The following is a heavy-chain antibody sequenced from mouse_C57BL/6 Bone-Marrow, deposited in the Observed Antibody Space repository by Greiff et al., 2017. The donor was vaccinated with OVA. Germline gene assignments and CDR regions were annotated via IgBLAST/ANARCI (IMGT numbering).Heavy chain of an antibody. CDR2: INPSTGGT. Sequence: EVQLQESGPELVKPGASVKISCKASGYSFTGYYMNWVKQSPEKSLEWIGEINPSTGGTTYNQKFKAKATLTVDKSSSTACMQLKSLTSEDSAVYYCARGREYLYWGQGTTLTVSS. CDR3: ARGREYLY. J-gene: IGHJ2*01. CDR1: GYSFTGYY. V-gene: IGHV1-42*01. D-gene: IGHD2-10*02.